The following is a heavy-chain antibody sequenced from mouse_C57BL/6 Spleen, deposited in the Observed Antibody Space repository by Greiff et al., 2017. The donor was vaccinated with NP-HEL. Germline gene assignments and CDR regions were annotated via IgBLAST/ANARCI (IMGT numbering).Heavy chain of an antibody. Sequence: QVQLQQSGPELVKPGASVKISCKASGYAFSSSWMNWVKQRPGKGLEWIGRIYPGDGDTNYNGKFKGKATLTADKSSSTAYMQLSSLTSEDSAVYFCARYGGYYGSSYGYFDVWGTGTTVTVSS. CDR2: IYPGDGDT. J-gene: IGHJ1*03. CDR1: GYAFSSSW. V-gene: IGHV1-82*01. D-gene: IGHD1-1*01. CDR3: ARYGGYYGSSYGYFDV.